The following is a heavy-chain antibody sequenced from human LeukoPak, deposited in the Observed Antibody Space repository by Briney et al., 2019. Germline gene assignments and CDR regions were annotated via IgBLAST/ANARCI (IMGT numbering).Heavy chain of an antibody. J-gene: IGHJ4*02. CDR1: GFTFSSYG. CDR3: ARDGIMTNSAWDFDY. Sequence: GGSLRLSCAASGFTFSSYGMHWVRQAPGKGLEWVAFIRYDGSNKYYADSVKGRFTISRDNSKHTLYLQMNSLRAEDTAVYYCARDGIMTNSAWDFDYWGQGTLVTVSS. V-gene: IGHV3-30*02. CDR2: IRYDGSNK. D-gene: IGHD6-19*01.